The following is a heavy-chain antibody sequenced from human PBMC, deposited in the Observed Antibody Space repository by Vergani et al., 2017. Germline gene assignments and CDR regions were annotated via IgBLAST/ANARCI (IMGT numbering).Heavy chain of an antibody. Sequence: QVQLVQSGAEVKKPGASVKVSCKASGYTFTSYYMHWVRQAPGQGLEWMGIINPSGGSTSYAQKFQGRVTMTRDTSTSTVNMELSSLRFEDTAVYYCARAGIKGSYYDSSDYYCFEYWGQGTLVTVSS. V-gene: IGHV1-46*03. D-gene: IGHD3-22*01. CDR1: GYTFTSYY. CDR2: INPSGGST. J-gene: IGHJ4*02. CDR3: ARAGIKGSYYDSSDYYCFEY.